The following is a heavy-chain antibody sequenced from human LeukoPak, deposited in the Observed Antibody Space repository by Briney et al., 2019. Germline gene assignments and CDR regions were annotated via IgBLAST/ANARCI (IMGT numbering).Heavy chain of an antibody. J-gene: IGHJ5*02. V-gene: IGHV1-2*02. D-gene: IGHD2-2*01. CDR3: ARVPPPTSTSSLSDWFDP. Sequence: ASVKVSCKASGYTFTGYYMHWVRQAPGQGLEWMGWINPNSGGTNYAQKFQGRVTMTRDTSISTAYMELSRLRSDDTAVYYCARVPPPTSTSSLSDWFDPWGQGTLVTVSS. CDR2: INPNSGGT. CDR1: GYTFTGYY.